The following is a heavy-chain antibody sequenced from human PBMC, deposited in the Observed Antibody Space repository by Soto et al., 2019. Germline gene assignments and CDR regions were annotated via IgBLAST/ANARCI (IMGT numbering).Heavy chain of an antibody. Sequence: EVQLVESGGGLVQRGGSLRLSCAVSGFTVSTNYMSWVRQAPGKGLECVSIIYNDGNTYYAVSVKGRFTTSRDSAQNTLYLQMDNLRVDDTAVYHCARDSSYYGSGRGVLDYWGPGTLVTVSS. CDR2: IYNDGNT. CDR3: ARDSSYYGSGRGVLDY. J-gene: IGHJ4*02. CDR1: GFTVSTNY. D-gene: IGHD3-10*01. V-gene: IGHV3-66*01.